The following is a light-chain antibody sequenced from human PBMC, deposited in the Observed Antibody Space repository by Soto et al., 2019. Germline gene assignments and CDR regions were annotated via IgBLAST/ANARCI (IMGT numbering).Light chain of an antibody. CDR2: EVF. J-gene: IGLJ2*01. V-gene: IGLV2-14*01. CDR1: SNDVGAFDY. Sequence: QSVLTQPASVSASPGQSMSISCTGTSNDVGAFDYVSWYQQHPGKAPKLIIFEVFNRPSGVSTRFSGSKSGSTASLTISGLQAEDEADYFCSSYTTNNGHVFGGGTKVTVL. CDR3: SSYTTNNGHV.